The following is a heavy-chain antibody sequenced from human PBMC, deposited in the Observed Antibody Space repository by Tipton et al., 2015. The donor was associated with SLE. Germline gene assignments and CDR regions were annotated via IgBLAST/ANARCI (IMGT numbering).Heavy chain of an antibody. CDR2: VGSEGSYT. Sequence: SLRLSCGASGFAFSVYPMHWVRQAPGKGLEYLSVVGSEGSYTSYAESVRGRFSISRDNSKNTLYLQMNSLRAEDTAVYYCARPILYSGYDAWGQGTLVIVSS. D-gene: IGHD5-12*01. V-gene: IGHV3-64*02. CDR1: GFAFSVYP. J-gene: IGHJ5*02. CDR3: ARPILYSGYDA.